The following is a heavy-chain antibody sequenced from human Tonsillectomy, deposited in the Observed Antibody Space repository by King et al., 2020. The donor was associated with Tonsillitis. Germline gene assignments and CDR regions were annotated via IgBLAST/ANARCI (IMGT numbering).Heavy chain of an antibody. CDR3: ARGGGGYDSHYDY. J-gene: IGHJ4*02. CDR1: GFTFSTHS. V-gene: IGHV3-21*06. D-gene: IGHD5-12*01. CDR2: ISSSSTYV. Sequence: LVQSGGGLVKPGASLRLSCAASGFTFSTHSMNWVRQAPGKGLEWVSSISSSSTYVYVADSMKGRFTISRDNAKNLLYLHMNSLRAEDTAVYYCARGGGGYDSHYDYWGQGSLVTVSS.